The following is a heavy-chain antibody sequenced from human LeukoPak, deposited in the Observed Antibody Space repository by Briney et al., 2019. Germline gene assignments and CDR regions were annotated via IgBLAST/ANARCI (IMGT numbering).Heavy chain of an antibody. V-gene: IGHV3-15*01. CDR2: IKSKGGGGTT. Sequence: GGSLQLSCVASGFTFSGAYMSWVRQAPGKGLEWVGLIKSKGGGGTTEFAAPVKGRFTISRDDSRKTVYLQMYSLTSEDTAVYYCATDPDDSGTDGDFDFWGQGTPVTVSS. D-gene: IGHD3-22*01. CDR1: GFTFSGAY. J-gene: IGHJ4*02. CDR3: ATDPDDSGTDGDFDF.